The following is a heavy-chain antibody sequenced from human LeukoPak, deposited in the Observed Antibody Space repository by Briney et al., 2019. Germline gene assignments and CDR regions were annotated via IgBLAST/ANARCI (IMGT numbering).Heavy chain of an antibody. D-gene: IGHD5-12*01. V-gene: IGHV4-4*07. J-gene: IGHJ2*01. Sequence: PSETLSLTCTVSGGSISSYYWSWIRQPAGKGLEWIGRIYTSGSTNYNPSLKSRVTMSVDTSKNQFSLKLSSVTAADTAVYYCAGDRGYSGYWYFDLWGRGTLVTVSS. CDR2: IYTSGST. CDR1: GGSISSYY. CDR3: AGDRGYSGYWYFDL.